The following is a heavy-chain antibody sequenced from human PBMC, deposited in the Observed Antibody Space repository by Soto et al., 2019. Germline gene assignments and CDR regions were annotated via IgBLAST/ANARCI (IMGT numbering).Heavy chain of an antibody. Sequence: ASVKVSCKASGYTFTEHFMHWVRQAPGQGLEWMGWVNPKSGGTNYAEKFQGRVTMTRDTSITTAYMELSGLRSDDTAVYFCATIDSSRWSYFAYWRQGTLVTVSS. V-gene: IGHV1-2*02. CDR1: GYTFTEHF. D-gene: IGHD6-13*01. CDR2: VNPKSGGT. CDR3: ATIDSSRWSYFAY. J-gene: IGHJ4*02.